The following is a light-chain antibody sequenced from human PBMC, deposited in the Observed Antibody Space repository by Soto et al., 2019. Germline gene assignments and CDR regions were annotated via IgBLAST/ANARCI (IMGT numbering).Light chain of an antibody. CDR1: QSVSTN. CDR3: QQYSIWRT. Sequence: EIVMTQSPATLSVSPGASATLSCRASQSVSTNLAWYQQKPGQVPRVLIYGASTRATGIPARFSGSGSGTEFTLTISSLQSEDFAVYYCQQYSIWRTFGQGTKVDIK. V-gene: IGKV3-15*01. CDR2: GAS. J-gene: IGKJ1*01.